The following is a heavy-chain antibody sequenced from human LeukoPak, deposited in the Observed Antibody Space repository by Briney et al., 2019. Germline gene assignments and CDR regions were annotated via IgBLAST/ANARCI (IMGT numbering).Heavy chain of an antibody. CDR3: ASPLGLYSYGQGG. CDR2: IYYSGST. CDR1: GGSISSYY. D-gene: IGHD5-18*01. V-gene: IGHV4-59*05. J-gene: IGHJ4*02. Sequence: PSETLSLTCTVSGGSISSYYWSWIRQPPGKGLEWIGSIYYSGSTYYNPSLKSRVTISVDTSKNQFSLKLSSVTAADTAVYYCASPLGLYSYGQGGWGQGTLVTVSS.